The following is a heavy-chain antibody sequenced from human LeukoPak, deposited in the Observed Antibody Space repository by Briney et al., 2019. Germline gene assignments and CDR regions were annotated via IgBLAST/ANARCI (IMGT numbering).Heavy chain of an antibody. CDR3: ARGTAFDI. Sequence: GGSLRLSCAATGFTFSSYAVSWVPQAPGKGLEWVSSLSGSGAGTYYADSVKGRFTISRDSSKNTLYLQMDSLRAEDTAVYYCARGTAFDIWGQGTMVTVSS. J-gene: IGHJ3*02. CDR2: LSGSGAGT. V-gene: IGHV3-23*01. CDR1: GFTFSSYA.